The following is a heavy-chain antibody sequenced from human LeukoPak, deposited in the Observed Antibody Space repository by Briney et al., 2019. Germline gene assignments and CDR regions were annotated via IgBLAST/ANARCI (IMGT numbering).Heavy chain of an antibody. Sequence: GGSLRLSCAASGFTFSSYWMSWVRQAPGKGLECVANIKQDGSEKYYVDSVKGRFTISRDNAKNSLYLQMNSLRAEDTAVYYCARGYRGWYTVDRFDPWGQGTLVTVSS. V-gene: IGHV3-7*01. CDR2: IKQDGSEK. CDR1: GFTFSSYW. J-gene: IGHJ5*02. CDR3: ARGYRGWYTVDRFDP. D-gene: IGHD6-19*01.